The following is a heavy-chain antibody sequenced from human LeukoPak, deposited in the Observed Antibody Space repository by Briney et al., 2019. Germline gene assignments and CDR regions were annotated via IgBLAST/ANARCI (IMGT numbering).Heavy chain of an antibody. CDR3: ASIEYSSSSPLYYYYGMDV. CDR1: GYTFTSYA. J-gene: IGHJ6*02. Sequence: ASVKVSCKASGYTFTSYAMHWVRQAPGQRLEWMGWINAGNGNTKYSQKFQGRVTITRDTSASTAYMELSSLRSEDTAVYYCASIEYSSSSPLYYYYGMDVWGQGTTVTVSS. V-gene: IGHV1-3*01. CDR2: INAGNGNT. D-gene: IGHD6-6*01.